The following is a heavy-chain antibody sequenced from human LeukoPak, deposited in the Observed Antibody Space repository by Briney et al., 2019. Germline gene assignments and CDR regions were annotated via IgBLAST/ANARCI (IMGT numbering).Heavy chain of an antibody. CDR1: GYSFTSYW. CDR3: ARRGMDTAMVDNWFDP. CDR2: IYPGDSDI. Sequence: GESLKISCQGSGYSFTSYWIGWVRQMPGKGLEWMGIIYPGDSDIRYSPSFQGQVTISADKSISTAYLQWSSLRASDTAMYYCARRGMDTAMVDNWFDPWGQGTLVTVFS. D-gene: IGHD5-18*01. V-gene: IGHV5-51*01. J-gene: IGHJ5*02.